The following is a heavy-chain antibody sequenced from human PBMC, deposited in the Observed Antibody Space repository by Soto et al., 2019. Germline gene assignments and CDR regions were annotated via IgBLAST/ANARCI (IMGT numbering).Heavy chain of an antibody. CDR1: GATFGNTA. CDR3: ARDGDPGYAFWSGPLGGGRFDP. Sequence: QVQLVQSGAEVKEPGSSVNVSCKTSGATFGNTAVTWVRQAPGQGLEWIGGIVPLFGQANYAQKFRGRVTITADESTSTAYMELSSLRTDATAVYYCARDGDPGYAFWSGPLGGGRFDPWGQGTLVTVSS. V-gene: IGHV1-69*12. D-gene: IGHD3-3*01. CDR2: IVPLFGQA. J-gene: IGHJ5*02.